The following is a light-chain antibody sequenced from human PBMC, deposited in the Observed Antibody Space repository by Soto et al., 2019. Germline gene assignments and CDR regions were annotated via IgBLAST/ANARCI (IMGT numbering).Light chain of an antibody. J-gene: IGKJ1*01. V-gene: IGKV3-15*01. CDR1: QSVSSN. Sequence: EIVMTQSPATLSVSPGERATLSCRASQSVSSNLAWYQQKPGQAPRLLIYGASTRATGIPARFSGSGSGTDFTPTISSLQSEDCAVYYCQQYNNWPPWTFGQGTKVEIK. CDR2: GAS. CDR3: QQYNNWPPWT.